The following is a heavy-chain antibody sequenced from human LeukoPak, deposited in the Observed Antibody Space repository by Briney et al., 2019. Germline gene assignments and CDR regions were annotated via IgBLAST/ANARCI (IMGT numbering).Heavy chain of an antibody. CDR1: GFTFTSSA. CDR2: IVVGSGNT. V-gene: IGHV1-58*01. D-gene: IGHD6-6*01. CDR3: AAATHRQLVLGFGY. J-gene: IGHJ4*02. Sequence: GTSVKVSCKASGFTFTSSAVQWVRQARGQRLEWIGWIVVGSGNTNYAQKFQERVTITRDMSTSTAYMELSSLRSEDTAVYYCAAATHRQLVLGFGYWGQGTLVTVSS.